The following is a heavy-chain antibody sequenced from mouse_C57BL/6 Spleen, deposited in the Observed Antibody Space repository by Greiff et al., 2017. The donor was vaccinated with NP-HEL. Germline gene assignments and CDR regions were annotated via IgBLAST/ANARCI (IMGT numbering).Heavy chain of an antibody. CDR2: IDPEDGET. CDR1: GFNIKDYY. Sequence: VQLKESGAELVKPGASVKLSCTASGFNIKDYYMHWVKQRTEQGLEWIGRIDPEDGETKYAPKFQGKATITADTSSNTAYLQLSSLTSEDTAVYYCAWAAQATSYFDYWGQGTTLTVSS. J-gene: IGHJ2*01. CDR3: AWAAQATSYFDY. V-gene: IGHV14-2*01. D-gene: IGHD3-2*02.